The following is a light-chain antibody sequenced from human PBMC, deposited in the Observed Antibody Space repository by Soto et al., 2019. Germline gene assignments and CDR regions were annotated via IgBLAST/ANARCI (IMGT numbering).Light chain of an antibody. J-gene: IGKJ3*01. V-gene: IGKV3-15*01. CDR3: QQYNSWPKT. CDR2: GAS. CDR1: QSVSSN. Sequence: EIVMTQSPATLSVSPGERATLSCRASQSVSSNLAWYPQKPGQAPRLLIYGASTRATGIPARCRGRGSGTEFTLTISSLQSEDFAGYYCQQYNSWPKTFGPGTKVDNK.